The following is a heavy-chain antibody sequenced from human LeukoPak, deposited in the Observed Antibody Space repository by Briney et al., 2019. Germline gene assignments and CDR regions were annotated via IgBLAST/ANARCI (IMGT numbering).Heavy chain of an antibody. V-gene: IGHV4-31*03. CDR2: IYYSGST. Sequence: SETLSLTCTVSGGSISSGGYHWSWIRQHPGKGLEWIGYIYYSGSTYYSPSLKSRVTISVDTSKNQFSLKLSSVTAADTAVYYCARDGGLERPFGMDVWGQGTTVTVSS. CDR1: GGSISSGGYH. CDR3: ARDGGLERPFGMDV. J-gene: IGHJ6*02. D-gene: IGHD1-1*01.